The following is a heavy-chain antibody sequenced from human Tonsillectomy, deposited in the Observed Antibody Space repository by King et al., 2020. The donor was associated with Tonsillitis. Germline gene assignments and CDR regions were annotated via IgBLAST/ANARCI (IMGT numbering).Heavy chain of an antibody. CDR2: ISNSGSPI. V-gene: IGHV3-48*03. CDR3: ARYDGLRWPYYYMDV. D-gene: IGHD4-23*01. CDR1: GFTFSIYQ. Sequence: VQLVESGGGLVQPGGFLRLSCSASGFTFSIYQMNWVRQAPGKGLEWVSYISNSGSPIYYADSVKGRFTISRDNAKNSLYLQMNSLRAEDTAIYYCARYDGLRWPYYYMDVWGKGTTVTVSS. J-gene: IGHJ6*03.